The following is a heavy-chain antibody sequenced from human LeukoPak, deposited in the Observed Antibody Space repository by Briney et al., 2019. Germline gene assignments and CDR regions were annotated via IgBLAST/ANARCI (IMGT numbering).Heavy chain of an antibody. J-gene: IGHJ4*02. CDR2: ISSSSSTI. D-gene: IGHD6-13*01. CDR1: GFTFSSYS. Sequence: PGGSLRLSCAASGFTFSSYSMNWVRQAPGKGLEWVSYISSSSSTIYYADSVKGRFTISRDNAKNSLYLQMNSLRAEDTAVYYCARDPVAAAGTGPFDYWGQGTLVTVSS. V-gene: IGHV3-48*01. CDR3: ARDPVAAAGTGPFDY.